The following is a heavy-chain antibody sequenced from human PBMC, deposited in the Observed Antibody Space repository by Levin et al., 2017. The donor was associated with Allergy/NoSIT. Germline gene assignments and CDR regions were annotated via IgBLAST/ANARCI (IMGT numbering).Heavy chain of an antibody. CDR1: GFSVSSNY. V-gene: IGHV3-53*01. CDR2: IYNDGTT. D-gene: IGHD2-15*01. J-gene: IGHJ4*01. CDR3: AREFCRSGSCYLDC. Sequence: LSLTCAASGFSVSSNYMNWVRQAPGKGLEWVSVIYNDGTTHYADSVKGRFTISRDRSKNTLYLQMNSLRAEDTAVYYCAREFCRSGSCYLDCWGQGSLVAVSS.